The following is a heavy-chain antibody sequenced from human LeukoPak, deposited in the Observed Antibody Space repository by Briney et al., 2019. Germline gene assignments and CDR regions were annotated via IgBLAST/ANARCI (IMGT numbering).Heavy chain of an antibody. CDR3: ASFDSSGKTFDY. CDR2: MYYTGSP. D-gene: IGHD3-22*01. V-gene: IGHV4-61*05. J-gene: IGHJ4*02. Sequence: SETLSLTCTVSGGSISSSSYYWNWIRQPPGKGLEWIGYMYYTGSPNYNPSLKSRVTISVHTSKNQFSLRLSSVTAADTAVYFCASFDSSGKTFDYWGQGTLVTVSS. CDR1: GGSISSSSYY.